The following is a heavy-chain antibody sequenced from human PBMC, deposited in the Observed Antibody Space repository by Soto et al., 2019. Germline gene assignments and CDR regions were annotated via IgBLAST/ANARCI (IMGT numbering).Heavy chain of an antibody. CDR1: GYTFTSYG. D-gene: IGHD2-15*01. CDR2: ISAYNGNT. V-gene: IGHV1-18*01. CDR3: ARDGACSGGSCYLKKNYYYYYGMDV. J-gene: IGHJ6*02. Sequence: GASVKVSYKASGYTFTSYGISWVRQAPGQGLEWMGWISAYNGNTNYAQKLQGRVTMTTDTSTSTAYMELRSLRSDDTAVYYCARDGACSGGSCYLKKNYYYYYGMDVWGQGTTVTVSS.